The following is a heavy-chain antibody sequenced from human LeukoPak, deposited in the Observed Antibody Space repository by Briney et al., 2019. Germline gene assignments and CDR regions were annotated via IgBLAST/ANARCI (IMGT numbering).Heavy chain of an antibody. CDR1: GFTFSSYE. D-gene: IGHD3-10*01. CDR3: ASGLGITMVRGDPPYYFDY. V-gene: IGHV3-48*03. CDR2: ISSSGSTI. J-gene: IGHJ4*02. Sequence: GGSLRLSCAASGFTFSSYEMNWVRQAPGKGLEWVSYISSSGSTIYYADSVKGRFTISRDNAKNSLYLQMNSLRAEDMAVYYCASGLGITMVRGDPPYYFDYWGQGTLVTVSS.